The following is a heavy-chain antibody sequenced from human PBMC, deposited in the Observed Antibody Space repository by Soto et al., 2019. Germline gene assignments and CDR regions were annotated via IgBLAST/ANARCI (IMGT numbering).Heavy chain of an antibody. CDR2: IYSGGST. CDR3: ARAFTPEPAAHFDF. V-gene: IGHV3-53*01. CDR1: GFTVSSNY. J-gene: IGHJ4*02. D-gene: IGHD2-2*01. Sequence: GGSLRLSCAASGFTVSSNYMSWVRQAPGKGLEWVSVIYSGGSTYYADSVKGRFTISRHNSKNTLYLQMNSLRAEDTAVYYCARAFTPEPAAHFDFWGQGTLVTVFS.